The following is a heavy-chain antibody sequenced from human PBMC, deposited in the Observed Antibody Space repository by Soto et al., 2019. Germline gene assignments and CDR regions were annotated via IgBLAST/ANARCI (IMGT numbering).Heavy chain of an antibody. CDR1: GGSISSYY. J-gene: IGHJ4*02. Sequence: PSETLSLTCTVSGGSISSYYWSWIRQPPGKGLEWIGYIYYSGSTNYNPSLKSRVTISVDTSKNQFSLKLSSVTAADTAVYYCARTAGGVVVPAAEEYYFAYWGQGTLVTVSS. D-gene: IGHD2-2*01. V-gene: IGHV4-59*01. CDR2: IYYSGST. CDR3: ARTAGGVVVPAAEEYYFAY.